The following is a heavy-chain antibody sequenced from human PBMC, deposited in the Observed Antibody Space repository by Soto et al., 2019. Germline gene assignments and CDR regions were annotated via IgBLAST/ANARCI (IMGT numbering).Heavy chain of an antibody. CDR1: GFSLSNARMG. Sequence: SGPTLVNPTETLTLTCTVSGFSLSNARMGVSWIRQPPGKALEWLAHIFSNDEKSYSTSLKSRLTISKDTSKSQVVLTMTNMDPVDTATYYCARMGYPSWYYYYYYYMDVWGKGTTVTVS. CDR3: ARMGYPSWYYYYYYYMDV. V-gene: IGHV2-26*01. J-gene: IGHJ6*03. D-gene: IGHD6-13*01. CDR2: IFSNDEK.